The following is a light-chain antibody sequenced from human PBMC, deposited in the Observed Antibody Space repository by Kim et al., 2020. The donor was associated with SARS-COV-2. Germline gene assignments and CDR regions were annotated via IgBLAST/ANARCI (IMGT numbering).Light chain of an antibody. CDR2: AAS. V-gene: IGKV1-27*01. J-gene: IGKJ1*01. CDR3: QKYNGAPWT. CDR1: QGISKD. Sequence: DIQMTQSPSSLSASVGDRVTITCRASQGISKDLAWYQQKPGNAPKLLIFAASALQSGVPTRFIGSGSGTDFTLTISSLQPEDVATYYCQKYNGAPWTFGQGTKVDIK.